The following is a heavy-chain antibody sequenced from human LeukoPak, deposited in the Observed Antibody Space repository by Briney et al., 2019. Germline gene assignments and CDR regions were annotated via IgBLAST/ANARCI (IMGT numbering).Heavy chain of an antibody. CDR2: ISGSGGST. CDR1: GFTFSSYA. V-gene: IGHV3-23*01. Sequence: GGSLRLSCAASGFTFSSYAMSWVRQAPGKGLEWVSAISGSGGSTYYADSVKGRFTVSGDNSKNTLYLQMNSLGAEDTAVYYCAKDPVVRGGSYGIYYFDYWGQGTLVTVSS. D-gene: IGHD1-26*01. J-gene: IGHJ4*02. CDR3: AKDPVVRGGSYGIYYFDY.